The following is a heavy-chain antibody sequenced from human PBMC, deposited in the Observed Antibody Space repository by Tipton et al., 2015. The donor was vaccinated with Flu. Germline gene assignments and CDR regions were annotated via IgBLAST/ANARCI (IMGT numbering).Heavy chain of an antibody. Sequence: TLSLTCTVSGGSISSYYWSWVRQPPGKGLEWIGYIYYSGSTNYNPSLKSRVTISVDTSKNQFSLKLSSVAAADTAVYFCARAYSSSGYVDYWGPGTLVTVTS. V-gene: IGHV4-59*01. CDR1: GGSISSYY. J-gene: IGHJ4*02. CDR2: IYYSGST. D-gene: IGHD6-6*01. CDR3: ARAYSSSGYVDY.